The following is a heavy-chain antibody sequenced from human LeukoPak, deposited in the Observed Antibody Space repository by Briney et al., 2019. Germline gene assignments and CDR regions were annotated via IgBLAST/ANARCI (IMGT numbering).Heavy chain of an antibody. J-gene: IGHJ4*02. CDR2: INPNSGGT. D-gene: IGHD3-22*01. CDR3: ASGNYYDNYGYSTESRY. V-gene: IGHV1-2*02. CDR1: GYTFTGYY. Sequence: ASVKVSCKASGYTFTGYYMHWVRQAPGQGLEWMGWINPNSGGTNYAQKFQGSVTMTRDTSISTVYMELSRLRSDDTAVYYCASGNYYDNYGYSTESRYWGQGTLVTVSS.